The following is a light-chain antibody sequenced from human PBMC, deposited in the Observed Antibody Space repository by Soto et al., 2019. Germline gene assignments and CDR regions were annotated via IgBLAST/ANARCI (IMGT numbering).Light chain of an antibody. CDR2: EVT. J-gene: IGLJ2*01. CDR3: SSYAGSNNL. V-gene: IGLV2-8*01. Sequence: QSALTQPPSESGSPGQSVTISCTGTSSDVGGYNYVSWYQQHPGKAPKLMIYEVTKRPSGVPDRFSGSKSGNTASLTVSGLQAEDEADYYCSSYAGSNNLFGGGTKVTVL. CDR1: SSDVGGYNY.